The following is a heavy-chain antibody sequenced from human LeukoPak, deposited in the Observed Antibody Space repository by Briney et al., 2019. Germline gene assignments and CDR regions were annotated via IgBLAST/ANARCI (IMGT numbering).Heavy chain of an antibody. CDR2: ISAYNGYT. Sequence: ASVKVSFKASGYTFTTYGISWVRQAPGQGLEWMGWISAYNGYTNYAQKLQGRVTMTTDTSTSTAYMELRSLRSDDTAVYYCARILTSYYDSSGYFDYWGQGTLVTVSS. CDR3: ARILTSYYDSSGYFDY. V-gene: IGHV1-18*01. D-gene: IGHD3-22*01. J-gene: IGHJ4*02. CDR1: GYTFTTYG.